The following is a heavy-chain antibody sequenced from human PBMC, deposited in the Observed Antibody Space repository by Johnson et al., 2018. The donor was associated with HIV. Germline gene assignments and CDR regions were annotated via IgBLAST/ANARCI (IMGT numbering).Heavy chain of an antibody. Sequence: QVQLVESGGGLVKPGGSLRLSCAASGFTFSDYYMGWIRQTPGKGLEWVSYISSSGTTVYYADSVKGRFSISRDNAKHSLYLQMNSLRAEDTALYYCARTITMIVVDIKSNNDALDIWGQGTMVTVSS. CDR3: ARTITMIVVDIKSNNDALDI. D-gene: IGHD3-22*01. V-gene: IGHV3-11*01. CDR2: ISSSGTTV. J-gene: IGHJ3*02. CDR1: GFTFSDYY.